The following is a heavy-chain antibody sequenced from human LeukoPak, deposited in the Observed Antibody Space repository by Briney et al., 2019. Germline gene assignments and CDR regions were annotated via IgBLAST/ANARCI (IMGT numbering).Heavy chain of an antibody. Sequence: GGSLRLSCTASGFTFSSNAMNWVRQAPGKGLEWVSHISSSGNIIYYADSVKGRFTISRDNAKNSLSLQMNSLRDEDTAVYYCARDKVVGATYFDYWGQGTLVTVSS. CDR2: ISSSGNII. V-gene: IGHV3-48*02. D-gene: IGHD1-26*01. CDR3: ARDKVVGATYFDY. CDR1: GFTFSSNA. J-gene: IGHJ4*02.